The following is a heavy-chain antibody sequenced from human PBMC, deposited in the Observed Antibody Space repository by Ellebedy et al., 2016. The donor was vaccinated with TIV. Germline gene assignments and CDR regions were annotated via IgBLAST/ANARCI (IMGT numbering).Heavy chain of an antibody. J-gene: IGHJ6*02. CDR2: INQDGKKT. Sequence: GESLKISCAASGFTFNSYWMTWVRQAPGKGLEWVANINQDGKKTYYADSVKGRFTISRANAKNSLYLQMNSLRVEDRAVYHCARDGAYGDYSPGYYGMDVWGQGTTVTVSS. V-gene: IGHV3-7*03. D-gene: IGHD3-22*01. CDR1: GFTFNSYW. CDR3: ARDGAYGDYSPGYYGMDV.